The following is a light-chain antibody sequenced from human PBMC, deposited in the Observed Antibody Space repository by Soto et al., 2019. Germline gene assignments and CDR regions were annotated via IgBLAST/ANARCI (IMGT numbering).Light chain of an antibody. Sequence: EVVMTQSPATLSVSPGERATLSCRASQSVSSNLAWYQQKPGQAPRLLIYGASTRATGIPARFSGSGFGTEFTLTISSLQSEDSAVYYCQQYNSWPPWTFGQGTKVDIK. CDR1: QSVSSN. CDR3: QQYNSWPPWT. CDR2: GAS. V-gene: IGKV3-15*01. J-gene: IGKJ1*01.